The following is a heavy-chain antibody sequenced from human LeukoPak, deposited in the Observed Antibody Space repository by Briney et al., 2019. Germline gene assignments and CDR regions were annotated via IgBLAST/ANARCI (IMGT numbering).Heavy chain of an antibody. CDR2: ISSSSAYI. D-gene: IGHD3-10*01. CDR3: AKREYYGSGTYYFDY. J-gene: IGHJ4*02. V-gene: IGHV3-21*01. Sequence: GGSLRLSCVASGFTFSTHSMNWVRQAPGKGLEWVSSISSSSAYIYYADSVKGRFTISRDNAKNSVYLQMNSLRGEDTAVYYCAKREYYGSGTYYFDYWGQGTLVTVSS. CDR1: GFTFSTHS.